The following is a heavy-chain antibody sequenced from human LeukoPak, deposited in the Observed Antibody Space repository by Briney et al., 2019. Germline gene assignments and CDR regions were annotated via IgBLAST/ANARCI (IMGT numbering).Heavy chain of an antibody. D-gene: IGHD5-18*01. Sequence: SETLSLTCAVYGGSFSGYYWSWIRQPPGKGLEWIGEINHSGSTNYNPSLKSRATISVDTSKNQFSLKLSSVTAADTAVYYCARRGPGYSYGYDYWGQGTLVTVSS. CDR2: INHSGST. J-gene: IGHJ4*02. CDR3: ARRGPGYSYGYDY. V-gene: IGHV4-34*01. CDR1: GGSFSGYY.